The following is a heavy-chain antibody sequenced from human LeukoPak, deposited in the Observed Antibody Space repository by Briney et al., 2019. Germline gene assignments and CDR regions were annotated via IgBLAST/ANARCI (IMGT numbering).Heavy chain of an antibody. D-gene: IGHD6-19*01. CDR3: ARGKRRSSGWCVPADYFDY. V-gene: IGHV4-39*07. CDR1: GGSISSSYY. J-gene: IGHJ4*02. Sequence: PSETLPLTCTVSGGSISSSYYWGWIRQPPGKGLEWIGSIYYSGSTYYNPSLKSRVTISVDTSKNQFSLKLSSVTAADTAVYYCARGKRRSSGWCVPADYFDYWGQGTLVTVSS. CDR2: IYYSGST.